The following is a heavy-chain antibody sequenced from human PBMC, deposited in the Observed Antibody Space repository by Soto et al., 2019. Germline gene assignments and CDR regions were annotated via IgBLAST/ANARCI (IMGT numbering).Heavy chain of an antibody. CDR3: AKDLSYCSGGSCYPFDY. CDR1: GFTFSSYA. J-gene: IGHJ4*02. CDR2: ISGSGGST. V-gene: IGHV3-23*01. D-gene: IGHD2-15*01. Sequence: GGSLRLSCAASGFTFSSYAMSWVRQAPGKGLEWVSAISGSGGSTYYADSVKGRFTISRDNSKNTLYLQMNSLRAEDTAVYYCAKDLSYCSGGSCYPFDYWGQGTLVTVSS.